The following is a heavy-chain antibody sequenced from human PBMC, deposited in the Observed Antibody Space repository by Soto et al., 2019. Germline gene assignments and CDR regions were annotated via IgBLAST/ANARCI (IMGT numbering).Heavy chain of an antibody. J-gene: IGHJ5*02. CDR2: ISWNSGNM. CDR3: VKASTYSSSQGWFDP. Sequence: GGSLRLSCAASGFSFDGYAMNWVRQPPGKGLEWVSGISWNSGNMDYADSVKGRFTISRDNAKNSLYLQMNSLRAEDTALYYCVKASTYSSSQGWFDPWGQRTMVTASS. D-gene: IGHD6-6*01. CDR1: GFSFDGYA. V-gene: IGHV3-9*01.